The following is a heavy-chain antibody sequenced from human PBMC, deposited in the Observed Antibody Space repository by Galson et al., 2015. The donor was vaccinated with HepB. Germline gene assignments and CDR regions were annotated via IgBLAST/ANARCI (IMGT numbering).Heavy chain of an antibody. CDR3: ARGGIQIWFPNPLDY. D-gene: IGHD5-18*01. J-gene: IGHJ4*02. CDR2: ISAYNGNT. Sequence: SCKASGYTFTSYAISWVRHAPGQGLEWMGWISAYNGNTNYAQKFQGRVTMTADTYTNTAYMELRSLRSDDTAVYYCARGGIQIWFPNPLDYWGQGTLVTVSS. CDR1: GYTFTSYA. V-gene: IGHV1-18*01.